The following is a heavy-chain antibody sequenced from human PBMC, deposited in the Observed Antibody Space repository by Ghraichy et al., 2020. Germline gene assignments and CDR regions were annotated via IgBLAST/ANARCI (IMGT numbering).Heavy chain of an antibody. D-gene: IGHD6-6*01. J-gene: IGHJ6*02. CDR1: GASISSGGHF. V-gene: IGHV4-31*03. CDR2: IYNTGST. CDR3: ARGTSSSAAYSMDV. Sequence: SETLSLTCTVSGASISSGGHFWSWIRKHPGKGLECIGNIYNTGSTYYNPSLKSRVSISVDTSKNQSSLKLSAVTAADTAVYYCARGTSSSAAYSMDVWGQGTTVTVSS.